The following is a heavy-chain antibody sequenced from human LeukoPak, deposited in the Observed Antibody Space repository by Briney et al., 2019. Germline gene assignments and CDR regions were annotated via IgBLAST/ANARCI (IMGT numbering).Heavy chain of an antibody. J-gene: IGHJ4*02. D-gene: IGHD6-13*01. CDR2: IHYSGST. CDR3: ASGTYYYFDF. Sequence: SETLSLTCTVSGGSISSYYWSWIRQPPGKGLEWIGYIHYSGSTDYNPSLKSPFTISVDTSKSQFSLKVNSVTAADTAVHYCASGTYYYFDFWGQGALVTVSS. CDR1: GGSISSYY. V-gene: IGHV4-59*01.